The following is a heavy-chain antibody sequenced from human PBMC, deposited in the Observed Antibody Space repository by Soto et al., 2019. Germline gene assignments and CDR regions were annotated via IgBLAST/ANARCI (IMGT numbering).Heavy chain of an antibody. CDR3: TMGQLVGGWFDP. V-gene: IGHV3-15*01. Sequence: EVQLVESGGGLVKPGGSLRLSCAASGFTFSNAWMSWVRQAPGKGLEWVGRIKSKTDGGTTDYAAPVKGRFTISRDDSKNTLYLQMNSLKTEDTAVYYCTMGQLVGGWFDPWGQGTLVTVSS. J-gene: IGHJ5*02. CDR2: IKSKTDGGTT. D-gene: IGHD6-6*01. CDR1: GFTFSNAW.